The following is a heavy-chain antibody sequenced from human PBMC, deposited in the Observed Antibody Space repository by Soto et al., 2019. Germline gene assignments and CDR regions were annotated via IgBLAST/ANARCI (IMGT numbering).Heavy chain of an antibody. D-gene: IGHD6-6*01. CDR3: ARAIGHGSIAARPTNWFDP. V-gene: IGHV3-7*05. CDR2: IKQDGSEK. CDR1: GFTFSSYW. J-gene: IGHJ5*02. Sequence: EVQLVESGGGLVQPGGSLRLSCAASGFTFSSYWMSWVRQAPGKGLEWVANIKQDGSEKYYVDSVKGRFTISRDNAKNSLYLQMNSLRAEDTAVYYCARAIGHGSIAARPTNWFDPWGQGTLVTVSS.